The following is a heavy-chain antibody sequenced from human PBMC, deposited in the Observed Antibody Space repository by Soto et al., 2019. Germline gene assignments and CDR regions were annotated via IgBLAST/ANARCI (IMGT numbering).Heavy chain of an antibody. CDR1: GGSISSGDYY. CDR2: IYYSGST. V-gene: IGHV4-30-4*01. CDR3: ARDTSGSYGDAFDI. D-gene: IGHD1-26*01. J-gene: IGHJ3*02. Sequence: PSETLSLTCTVSGGSISSGDYYWSWIRQPPGKGLEWIGYIYYSGSTYYNPSLKSRVTISVDTSKNQFSLKLSSVTAADTAVYYCARDTSGSYGDAFDIWGQGTMVTVSS.